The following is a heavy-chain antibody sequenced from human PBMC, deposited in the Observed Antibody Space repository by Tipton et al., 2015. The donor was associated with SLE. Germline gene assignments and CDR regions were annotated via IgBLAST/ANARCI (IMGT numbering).Heavy chain of an antibody. J-gene: IGHJ5*02. CDR1: GYTFTNYY. CDR2: INPESGDT. D-gene: IGHD3-10*01. Sequence: QVQLVQSGAEVKNPGASVKVSCETSGYTFTNYYLHWVRQVPGQGLEWMGRINPESGDTKYAQNFQDRVTMTRDTSITTAYMDLTNLRSDDTAVYYCARDATLRGGFLANIYRNFFDPWGQGTLVTVSS. CDR3: ARDATLRGGFLANIYRNFFDP. V-gene: IGHV1-2*02.